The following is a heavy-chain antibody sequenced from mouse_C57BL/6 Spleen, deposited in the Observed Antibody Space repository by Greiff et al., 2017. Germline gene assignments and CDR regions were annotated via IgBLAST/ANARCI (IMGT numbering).Heavy chain of an antibody. CDR3: ASGSTTVVDFDY. V-gene: IGHV1-81*01. Sequence: QVQLKQSGAELARPGASVKLSCKASGYTFTSYGISWVKQRTGQGLEWIGEIYPRSGNTYYNEKFKGKATLTADKSSSTAYMELRSLTSEDSAVYFCASGSTTVVDFDYWGQGTTRTVSS. CDR2: IYPRSGNT. D-gene: IGHD1-1*01. J-gene: IGHJ2*01. CDR1: GYTFTSYG.